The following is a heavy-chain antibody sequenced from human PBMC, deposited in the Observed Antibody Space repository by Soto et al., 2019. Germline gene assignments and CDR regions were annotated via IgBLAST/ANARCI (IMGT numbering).Heavy chain of an antibody. CDR2: ISAGGGIT. D-gene: IGHD2-21*02. Sequence: GGSLRLSCAASGFSFSSYAMSWVRQAPGKGLEWVSSISAGGGITNYADSVMGRFTIASDRSKNTLYLHMISLRAEDTAVYYCPKEYCGADCGLDFVGQGARVTVSS. J-gene: IGHJ4*02. CDR3: PKEYCGADCGLDF. CDR1: GFSFSSYA. V-gene: IGHV3-23*01.